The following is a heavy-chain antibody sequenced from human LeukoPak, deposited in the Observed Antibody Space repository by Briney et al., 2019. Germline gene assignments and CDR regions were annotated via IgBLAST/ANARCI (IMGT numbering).Heavy chain of an antibody. CDR1: GGSISSYY. CDR2: IYYSGST. CDR3: ARAPYSSSWYNHQTYYFDY. D-gene: IGHD6-13*01. V-gene: IGHV4-59*01. Sequence: PSETLSLTCTVSGGSISSYYWSWIRQPPGKGLEWIGYIYYSGSTNYNPSLKSRVTISVDTSKNQFSLKLSSVTAADTAVYYCARAPYSSSWYNHQTYYFDYWGQGTLVTVSS. J-gene: IGHJ4*02.